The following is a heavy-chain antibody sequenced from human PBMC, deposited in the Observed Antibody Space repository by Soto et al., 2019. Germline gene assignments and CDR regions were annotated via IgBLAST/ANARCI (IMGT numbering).Heavy chain of an antibody. J-gene: IGHJ6*02. D-gene: IGHD1-1*01. CDR3: ARDLSPTRTAVAEDYYYYYGMDV. Sequence: VASVKVSCKASGYTFTSYYMHWVRQAPGQGLEWMGIINPSGGSTSYAQKFQGRVTMTRDTSTSTVYMELSSLRSEDTAVYYCARDLSPTRTAVAEDYYYYYGMDVWGQGTTVTVSS. CDR1: GYTFTSYY. CDR2: INPSGGST. V-gene: IGHV1-46*01.